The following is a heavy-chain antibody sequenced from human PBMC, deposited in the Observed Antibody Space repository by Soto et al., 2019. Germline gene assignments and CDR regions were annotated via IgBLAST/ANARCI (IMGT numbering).Heavy chain of an antibody. J-gene: IGHJ4*02. CDR1: GFTFSTYA. V-gene: IGHV3-30-3*01. CDR3: ARDKSPYSSGWHNRHFDY. D-gene: IGHD6-19*01. Sequence: QVQLVESGGGVVQPGRSLRLSCAASGFTFSTYAMHWVRQAPGKGLARVAVMSYDGSNKYYADSVKDRFTISRNNSKNTLYRHMNSSRAEDTAVYYCARDKSPYSSGWHNRHFDYWGQGTLVTVSS. CDR2: MSYDGSNK.